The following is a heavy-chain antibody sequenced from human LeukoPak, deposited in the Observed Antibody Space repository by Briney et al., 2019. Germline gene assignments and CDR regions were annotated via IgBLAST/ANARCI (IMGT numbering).Heavy chain of an antibody. V-gene: IGHV3-21*01. CDR1: GFSFNSYS. CDR2: ISSSSSYI. J-gene: IGHJ6*04. Sequence: GGSLRLSCAASGFSFNSYSMNWVRQAPGKGLEWVSFISSSSSYIYYADSVKGRFTISRDNAKNSLYLQMNSLRAEDTAVYYCAELGITMIGGVWGKGTTVTISS. CDR3: AELGITMIGGV. D-gene: IGHD3-10*02.